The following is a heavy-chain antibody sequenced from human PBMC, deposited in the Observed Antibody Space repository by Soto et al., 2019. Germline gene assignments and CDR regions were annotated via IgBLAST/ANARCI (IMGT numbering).Heavy chain of an antibody. J-gene: IGHJ5*02. CDR2: IKEDGSER. Sequence: GGSLRLSCAASGFTFSNYWMSWVRQAPGKGLEWVANIKEDGSERNYVDSVKGRFTISRDNAENSLYLQMNSLRAEDTAVYYCASARHIGPWGQGTLVTVS. D-gene: IGHD2-21*01. CDR1: GFTFSNYW. CDR3: ASARHIGP. V-gene: IGHV3-7*01.